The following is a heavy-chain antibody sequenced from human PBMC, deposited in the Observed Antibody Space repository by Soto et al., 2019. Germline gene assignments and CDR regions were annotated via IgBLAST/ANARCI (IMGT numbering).Heavy chain of an antibody. CDR3: ARDFDWLATLGYFDY. V-gene: IGHV3-30-3*01. Sequence: QVQLVESGGGVVQPGRSLRLSCAASVFTFSSYAMHWVRQAPGTGLEWVAVISYDGSNKYYADSVKGRFTISRDNSKNTLYLQMNSLRAENTAVYYCARDFDWLATLGYFDYWGQGTLVTVSS. D-gene: IGHD3-9*01. CDR1: VFTFSSYA. J-gene: IGHJ4*02. CDR2: ISYDGSNK.